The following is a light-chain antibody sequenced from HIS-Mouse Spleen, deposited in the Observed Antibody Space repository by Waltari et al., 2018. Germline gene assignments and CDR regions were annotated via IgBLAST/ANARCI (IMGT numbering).Light chain of an antibody. CDR3: CSYAGSSTVV. CDR1: SSDVGSYNL. V-gene: IGLV2-23*01. CDR2: EGS. J-gene: IGLJ2*01. Sequence: QSALTQPASVSGSPGQSITISCTGTSSDVGSYNLVSGYQQHPGKAPKLMIYEGSKRPSGVSNRFSGSKSGNTASLTISGLQAEDEADYYCCSYAGSSTVVFCGGTKLTVL.